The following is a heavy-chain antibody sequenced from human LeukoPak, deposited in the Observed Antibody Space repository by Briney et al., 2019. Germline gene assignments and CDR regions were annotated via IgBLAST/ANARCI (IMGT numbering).Heavy chain of an antibody. D-gene: IGHD6-19*01. CDR1: GFTVSNNY. CDR3: ARASEGIAVAVDY. V-gene: IGHV4-39*07. Sequence: GSLRLSCAASGFTVSNNYMSWVRQAPGKGLEWIGSIYYSGSTYYNPSLKSRVAISVDTSKNQFSLKLSSVTAADTAVYYCARASEGIAVAVDYWGQGTLVTVSS. J-gene: IGHJ4*02. CDR2: IYYSGST.